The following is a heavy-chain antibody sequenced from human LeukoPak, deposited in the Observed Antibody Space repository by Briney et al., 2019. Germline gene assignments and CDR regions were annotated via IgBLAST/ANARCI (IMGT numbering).Heavy chain of an antibody. CDR1: GGTFSSYA. J-gene: IGHJ4*02. V-gene: IGHV1-69*13. D-gene: IGHD6-19*01. CDR3: ARVFLPSGWYDY. CDR2: IIPIFGTA. Sequence: SVKVSCKASGGTFSSYAISWVRQAPGQGLEWMGGIIPIFGTANYAQKFQGRGTITADESTSTAYMERSSLRSEDTAVYYCARVFLPSGWYDYWGQGTLVTVSS.